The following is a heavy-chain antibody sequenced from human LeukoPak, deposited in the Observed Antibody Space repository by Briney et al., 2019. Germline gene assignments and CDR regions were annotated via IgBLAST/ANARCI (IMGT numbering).Heavy chain of an antibody. J-gene: IGHJ6*02. D-gene: IGHD3-22*01. Sequence: SETLSLTCAVSGGSITSTDWWTWVRQPPGKGLEWIGEIYHSGSTNYNPSLRSRVTISVDKSKNQFSLKLNSVTAADTAVYYCARRVGDYYDSSGYYYTHGGADVWGQGSTVTVSS. V-gene: IGHV4-4*02. CDR1: GGSITSTDW. CDR2: IYHSGST. CDR3: ARRVGDYYDSSGYYYTHGGADV.